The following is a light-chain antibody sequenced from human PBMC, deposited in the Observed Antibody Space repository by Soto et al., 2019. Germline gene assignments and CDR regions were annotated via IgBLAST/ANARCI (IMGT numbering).Light chain of an antibody. V-gene: IGLV2-14*03. CDR1: SSDVGGYNY. CDR3: SSYTRDSTHVE. Sequence: QSVLTQPASVSGSPGQSITISCTGTSSDVGGYNYVSWYQQHPGKAPKLMIYDVNIRPSGVSDRFSASKSGNTASLTISGLQTEDEADYYCSSYTRDSTHVEFGEGTKLTVL. CDR2: DVN. J-gene: IGLJ2*01.